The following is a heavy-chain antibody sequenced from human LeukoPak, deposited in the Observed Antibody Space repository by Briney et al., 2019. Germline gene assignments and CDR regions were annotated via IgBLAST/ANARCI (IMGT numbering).Heavy chain of an antibody. CDR1: GYTFINYD. D-gene: IGHD2-2*01. V-gene: IGHV1-8*01. CDR3: VAAWYCDDASCRLRTGFDH. Sequence: ASVQFSCKASGYTFINYDINWVRQATGQGVEWMGWMNPNNGHTGYAQEFQGRVTMTRSTSTSTAYMELNSLRSEDTAVYYCVAAWYCDDASCRLRTGFDHWGQGTLVTVSS. CDR2: MNPNNGHT. J-gene: IGHJ5*02.